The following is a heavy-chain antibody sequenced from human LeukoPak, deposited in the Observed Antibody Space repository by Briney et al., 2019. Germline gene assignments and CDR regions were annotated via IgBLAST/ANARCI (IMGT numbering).Heavy chain of an antibody. CDR3: AKPYYDSSSYWNYFDY. V-gene: IGHV3-30*18. J-gene: IGHJ4*02. D-gene: IGHD3-22*01. CDR2: ISYDGSNK. Sequence: GGSLRLSCAASGFTFSSYGMHWVRQAPGKGLEWVAVISYDGSNKYYADSVKGRFTISRDNSKNTLYLQMNSLRAEDTAVYYCAKPYYDSSSYWNYFDYWGQGTLVTVSS. CDR1: GFTFSSYG.